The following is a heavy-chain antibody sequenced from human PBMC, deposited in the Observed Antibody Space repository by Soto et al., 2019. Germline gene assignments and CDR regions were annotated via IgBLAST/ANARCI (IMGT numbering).Heavy chain of an antibody. V-gene: IGHV4-31*03. J-gene: IGHJ3*02. Sequence: SETLSLTCTVSGGSISSGGYYWSWIRQHPGKGLEWIGYIYYSGSTYYNPSLKSRVTISVDTSKNQFSLKLSSVTAADTAVYYCARGLSFGVVTTDAFDIWGQGTMVTVSS. CDR1: GGSISSGGYY. CDR2: IYYSGST. CDR3: ARGLSFGVVTTDAFDI. D-gene: IGHD3-3*01.